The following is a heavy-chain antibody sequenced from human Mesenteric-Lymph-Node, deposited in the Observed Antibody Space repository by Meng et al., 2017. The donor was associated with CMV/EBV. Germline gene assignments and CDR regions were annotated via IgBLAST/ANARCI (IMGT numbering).Heavy chain of an antibody. CDR3: ARDRGYSYATVYYFDY. V-gene: IGHV4-34*01. CDR1: GGSFIGYY. CDR2: INHSGST. J-gene: IGHJ4*02. Sequence: YGGSFIGYYWSWIRQPPGKGLEWIGEINHSGSTNYNPSLKSRVTISVDTSKNQFSLKLSSVTAADTAVYYCARDRGYSYATVYYFDYWGQGTLVTVSS. D-gene: IGHD5-18*01.